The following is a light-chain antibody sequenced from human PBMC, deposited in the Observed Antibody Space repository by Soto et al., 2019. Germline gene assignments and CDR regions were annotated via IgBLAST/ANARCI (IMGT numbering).Light chain of an antibody. J-gene: IGLJ3*02. Sequence: QSVLTQPPSASGTPGQRVTISCSGSSSNIGSNAVNWYQQLPGTAPKLLIYTFAQRPSGVPGRFSGSKSGTSDSLAISGLQYEDEADYYCASWDVSLHARVFGRGTKLTVL. CDR2: TFA. CDR3: ASWDVSLHARV. CDR1: SSNIGSNA. V-gene: IGLV1-44*01.